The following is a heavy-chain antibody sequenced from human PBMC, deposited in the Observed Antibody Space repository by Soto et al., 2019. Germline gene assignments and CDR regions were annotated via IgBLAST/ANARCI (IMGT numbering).Heavy chain of an antibody. CDR2: VYHSGSA. Sequence: QVQLQESGPGLVKASETLSLTCTVSGDSVNNYYWSWVRQAPGKGLEWIAYVYHSGSANHSSSLKSRVTISIDTARNQFFLKLKSVTAADTAVYYCARGGPVSVSPAWQLLGYFDYWGQGTLVTVSS. D-gene: IGHD2-15*01. V-gene: IGHV4-59*02. CDR1: GDSVNNYY. J-gene: IGHJ4*02. CDR3: ARGGPVSVSPAWQLLGYFDY.